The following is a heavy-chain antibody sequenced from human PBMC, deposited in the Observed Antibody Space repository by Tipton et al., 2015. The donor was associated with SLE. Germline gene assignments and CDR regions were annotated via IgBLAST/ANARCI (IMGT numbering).Heavy chain of an antibody. CDR3: VRPVEKTTTPFDS. V-gene: IGHV4-61*09. Sequence: TLSLTCTVSGGSISSGYYYWTWVRQPAGKGLEWIGHIFTSGSTNYNPSLKSRVTISVDTSKNQFSLKLSSVTAADTAVYYCVRPVEKTTTPFDSWGQGTLVTVSS. CDR1: GGSISSGYYY. J-gene: IGHJ4*02. D-gene: IGHD5-24*01. CDR2: IFTSGST.